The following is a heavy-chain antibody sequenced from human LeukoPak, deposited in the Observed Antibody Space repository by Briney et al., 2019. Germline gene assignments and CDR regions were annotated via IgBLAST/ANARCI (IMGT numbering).Heavy chain of an antibody. CDR2: IYYSGST. V-gene: IGHV4-31*03. CDR3: ARNSDYLRVFDY. J-gene: IGHJ4*02. D-gene: IGHD5-12*01. CDR1: GGSISSGGYY. Sequence: SQTLSLTCTVSGGSISSGGYYWSWIRQHPGKDLEWIGYIYYSGSTYYNPSLKSRVTISVDTSKNQFSLKLSSVTAADTAVYYCARNSDYLRVFDYGGRGPLVTVSS.